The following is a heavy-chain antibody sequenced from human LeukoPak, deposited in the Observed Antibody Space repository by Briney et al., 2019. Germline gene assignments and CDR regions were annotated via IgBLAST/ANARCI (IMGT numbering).Heavy chain of an antibody. CDR3: AKDRRDSSGWFRADDY. Sequence: GGSLRLSCAASGFTFSNYAMSWVRQAPGKGLVWVSTISGSGDSTYYADSVKGRFTISRDNSKNTLYLQMNSLTAEDTAVYYCAKDRRDSSGWFRADDYWGQGTLVTVSS. CDR1: GFTFSNYA. CDR2: ISGSGDST. D-gene: IGHD6-19*01. J-gene: IGHJ4*02. V-gene: IGHV3-23*01.